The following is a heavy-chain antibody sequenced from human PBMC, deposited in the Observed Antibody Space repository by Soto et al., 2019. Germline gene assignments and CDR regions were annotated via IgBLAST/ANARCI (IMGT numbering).Heavy chain of an antibody. CDR3: TRAAWFPYLSFY. CDR1: GFTFKNYA. J-gene: IGHJ4*02. CDR2: ISGSGGST. Sequence: PGGSLRLSCAASGFTFKNYAMSWVRQAPGKGLECVSTISGSGGSTYYADSVKGRFTIFRDNANNSVYLQMDSLRAEDTALYYCTRAAWFPYLSFYWGQGALVTVSS. D-gene: IGHD3-10*01. V-gene: IGHV3-23*01.